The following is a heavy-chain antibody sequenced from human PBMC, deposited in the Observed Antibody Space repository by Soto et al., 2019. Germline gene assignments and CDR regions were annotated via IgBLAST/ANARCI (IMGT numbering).Heavy chain of an antibody. V-gene: IGHV3-33*01. CDR2: IWYDGSNK. Sequence: QVQLVESGGGVVQPGRSLRLSCAASGFTFSSYGMHWVRQAPGKGLEWVAVIWYDGSNKYYADSVKGRFTISRDNSKNTLYLQMNSLRAEDMAVYYCARDKDYSNFAPDPIPYYYYGMDVWGQGTTVTVSS. CDR1: GFTFSSYG. CDR3: ARDKDYSNFAPDPIPYYYYGMDV. J-gene: IGHJ6*02. D-gene: IGHD4-4*01.